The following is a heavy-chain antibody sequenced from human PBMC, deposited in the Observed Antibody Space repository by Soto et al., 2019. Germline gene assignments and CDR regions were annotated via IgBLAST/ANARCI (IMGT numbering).Heavy chain of an antibody. V-gene: IGHV3-21*02. J-gene: IGHJ4*02. CDR2: ISSSGSFV. Sequence: EVQLVESGGGLVEPGGSLGLSCAASGFSLTDYYMNWVRQAPGKGLDWVSSISSSGSFVSYADSVKGRFSSSRDNANNLLFLQMNRLRAEDTAVYYCAGPYGSADYWGQGTLVTVSS. CDR1: GFSLTDYY. CDR3: AGPYGSADY. D-gene: IGHD3-10*01.